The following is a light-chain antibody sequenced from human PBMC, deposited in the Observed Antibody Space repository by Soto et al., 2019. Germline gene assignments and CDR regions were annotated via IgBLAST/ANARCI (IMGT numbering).Light chain of an antibody. CDR3: QLYGISPH. Sequence: EIVWTQSPATLSLSPGERATLSCRASQSVSSYLAWYQQKPGQAPRLLIYDASNRATGIPDRFSGSASGTDFTLTINRLEPEDFAVYYCQLYGISPHFGQGTRLEIK. V-gene: IGKV3-11*01. J-gene: IGKJ5*01. CDR2: DAS. CDR1: QSVSSY.